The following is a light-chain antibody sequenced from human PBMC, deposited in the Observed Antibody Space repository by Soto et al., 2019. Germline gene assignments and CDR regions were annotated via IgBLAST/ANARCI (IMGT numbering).Light chain of an antibody. CDR3: QQSYSTPWT. CDR1: QSISNY. V-gene: IGKV1-39*01. CDR2: AAS. Sequence: DIQMTQSPSSLSASVGDRVTIPCRASQSISNYLSWYQQIPGKAPKLLIYAASTLRSGVSSRFSGSGSGTDFTLTISSLQPEDFATYYCQQSYSTPWTFGQGTMLEIK. J-gene: IGKJ1*01.